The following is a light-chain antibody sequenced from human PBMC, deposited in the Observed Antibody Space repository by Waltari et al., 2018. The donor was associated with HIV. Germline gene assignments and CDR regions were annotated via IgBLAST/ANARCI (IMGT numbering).Light chain of an antibody. CDR1: REPIDGSDY. CDR3: SSFAGSNTVV. J-gene: IGLJ2*01. V-gene: IGLV2-8*01. CDR2: EVN. Sequence: QSPLTTPPSASGSLGQSVTFSCCWPREPIDGSDYVFWYQHYPAKAPKLLIYEVNKRPSGVPDRFSGSKSLNTASLTVSGLQAEDEAHYFCSSFAGSNTVVFGGGTKLTVL.